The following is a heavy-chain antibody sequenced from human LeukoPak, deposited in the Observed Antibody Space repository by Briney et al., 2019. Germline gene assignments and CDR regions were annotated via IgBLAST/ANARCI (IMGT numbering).Heavy chain of an antibody. J-gene: IGHJ5*02. Sequence: PSETLSLTCTVSGGSISSNYWSWIRQLPGKGLEWIGYIYYSGSTNCNPSLKSRVTISVDTSKNQFSLKLSSVTAADTAVYYCARDLSSSDYFGWFDPWGQGTLVTVSS. D-gene: IGHD3-22*01. CDR1: GGSISSNY. CDR3: ARDLSSSDYFGWFDP. CDR2: IYYSGST. V-gene: IGHV4-59*01.